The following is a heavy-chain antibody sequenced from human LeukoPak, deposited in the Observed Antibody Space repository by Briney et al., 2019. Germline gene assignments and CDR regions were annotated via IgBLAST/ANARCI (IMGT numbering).Heavy chain of an antibody. CDR3: ARLGPPNCGGDCYSDY. J-gene: IGHJ4*02. CDR2: IYPGDSDT. Sequence: GESLKISCKGSGYNFTTYWIGWVRQLPGKGLEWMAMIYPGDSDTRYSPSFQGQVTISADKSIRTAYLQWSSLRASDTAMYYCARLGPPNCGGDCYSDYRGQGTLSTVSS. D-gene: IGHD2-21*02. CDR1: GYNFTTYW. V-gene: IGHV5-51*01.